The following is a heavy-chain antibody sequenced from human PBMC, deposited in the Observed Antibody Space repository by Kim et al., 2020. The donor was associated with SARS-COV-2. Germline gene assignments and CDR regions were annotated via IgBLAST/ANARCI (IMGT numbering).Heavy chain of an antibody. CDR2: ITSSSAFI. CDR3: AREEHSGTAYNPMDV. J-gene: IGHJ6*02. D-gene: IGHD3-10*01. CDR1: GFPFTSYT. V-gene: IGHV3-21*01. Sequence: GWSLRLSCAGSGFPFTSYTMNWVRQAPGKGLEWVSSITSSSAFIYYADSVKGRFTISRNNAENSLFLQMNSLRAEDTAVYYCAREEHSGTAYNPMDVWGQGTSVTVSS.